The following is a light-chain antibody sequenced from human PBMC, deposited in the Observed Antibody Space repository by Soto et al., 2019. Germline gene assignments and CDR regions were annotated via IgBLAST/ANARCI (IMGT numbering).Light chain of an antibody. Sequence: QSVLTQPPSVSGAPGQRVTISCTGSSSNIGAGYDVHWYQQLPGTAPKLLIYGNSNRPSGVPDRFSGSKSGTSASLAITGLQAEDEAAYYCQYYDSSLSGVVFGGGTKLTVL. CDR1: SSNIGAGYD. CDR3: QYYDSSLSGVV. CDR2: GNS. J-gene: IGLJ2*01. V-gene: IGLV1-40*01.